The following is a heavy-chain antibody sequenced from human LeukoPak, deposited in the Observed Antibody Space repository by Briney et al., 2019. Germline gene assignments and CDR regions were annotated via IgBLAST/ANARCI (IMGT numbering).Heavy chain of an antibody. CDR1: GVTFNTHW. J-gene: IGHJ4*02. CDR3: GRDLNWNQIDY. V-gene: IGHV3-74*01. D-gene: IGHD1-20*01. CDR2: INTDGSTT. Sequence: VGSLRLSCAASGVTFNTHWMHWVRQAPGKGLVWVSRINTDGSTTDYADSVKGRFTMSRDNAKITLYLQTNSLRAEDTAVHYCGRDLNWNQIDYWGQGSLVTVSS.